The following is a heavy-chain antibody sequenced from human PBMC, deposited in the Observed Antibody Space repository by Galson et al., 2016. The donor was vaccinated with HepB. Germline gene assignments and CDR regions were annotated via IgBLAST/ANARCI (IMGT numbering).Heavy chain of an antibody. CDR3: TRGRIQLWDYYFDY. D-gene: IGHD5-18*01. V-gene: IGHV3-33*01. CDR2: IWYDGSNK. J-gene: IGHJ4*02. CDR1: GFTFSSYG. Sequence: SLRLSCAASGFTFSSYGMNWVRQAPGKGLEWVAVIWYDGSNKYYADSVKGRFTISRDNSKNTLYLQMNSLRPEDTAIYYCTRGRIQLWDYYFDYWGQGTLVTVSS.